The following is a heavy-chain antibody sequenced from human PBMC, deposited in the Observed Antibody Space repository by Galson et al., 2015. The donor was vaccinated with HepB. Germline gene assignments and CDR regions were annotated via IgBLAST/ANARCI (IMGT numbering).Heavy chain of an antibody. Sequence: TLSLTCSVSGGSIRSYYWSWIRQPPGKGLEWIGYIYYSGSTNYNPSLKSRVTISVDTSKNQFSLKLSSVTAADTAVYYCARAGSSGWSDYWGQGTLVTVSS. V-gene: IGHV4-59*01. CDR1: GGSIRSYY. CDR3: ARAGSSGWSDY. D-gene: IGHD6-19*01. J-gene: IGHJ4*02. CDR2: IYYSGST.